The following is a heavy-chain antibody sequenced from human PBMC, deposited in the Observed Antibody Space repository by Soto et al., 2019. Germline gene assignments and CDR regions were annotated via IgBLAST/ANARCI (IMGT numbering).Heavy chain of an antibody. V-gene: IGHV3-48*01. CDR1: GFTFRSFG. CDR3: TRDLAPGIPRGLDV. CDR2: ISDDSTTM. D-gene: IGHD2-21*02. J-gene: IGHJ6*02. Sequence: PGGSLRLSCAASGFTFRSFGMNWVRQAPGKGLEWISYISDDSTTMYYADSVKGRFTISRDNAKDSLYLQMNSLKTEDTAVYYCTRDLAPGIPRGLDVWGQGITVTVSS.